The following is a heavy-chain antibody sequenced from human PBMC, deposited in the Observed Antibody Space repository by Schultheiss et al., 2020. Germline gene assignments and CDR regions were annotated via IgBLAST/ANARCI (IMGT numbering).Heavy chain of an antibody. J-gene: IGHJ4*02. Sequence: SETLSLTCTVSGDSISGYYWFWIRQPPGKGLEWIGYIYYSGTPYSNPSLKSRVTMSMDTSKHQFSLNLSSVTAADTAVYYCARGYYGSGNYYSGIDYWGQGTLVTVSS. CDR1: GDSISGYY. V-gene: IGHV4-59*12. D-gene: IGHD3-10*01. CDR3: ARGYYGSGNYYSGIDY. CDR2: IYYSGTP.